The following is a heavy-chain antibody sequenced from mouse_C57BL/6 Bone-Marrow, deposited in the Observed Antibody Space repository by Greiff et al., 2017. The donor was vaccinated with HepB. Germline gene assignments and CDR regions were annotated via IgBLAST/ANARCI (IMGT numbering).Heavy chain of an antibody. CDR2: INPNNGGT. CDR3: ARHYYYGSSYDAMDY. D-gene: IGHD1-1*01. V-gene: IGHV1-18*01. J-gene: IGHJ4*01. Sequence: EVKLQESGPELVKPGASVKIPCKASGYTFTDYNMDWVKQSHGKSLEWIGDINPNNGGTIYNQKFKGKATLTVDKSSSTAYMELRSLTSEDTAVYYCARHYYYGSSYDAMDYWGQGTSVTVSS. CDR1: GYTFTDYN.